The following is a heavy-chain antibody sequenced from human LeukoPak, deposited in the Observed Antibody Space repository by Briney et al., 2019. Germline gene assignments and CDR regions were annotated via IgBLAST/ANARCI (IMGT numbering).Heavy chain of an antibody. D-gene: IGHD5-18*01. CDR1: GFTFSNYG. Sequence: GGSLRLSCAASGFTFSNYGMHWVRQAPGKGLEWVAVISYDGSNKHYADSVKGRFTISRDNSKNTLYLQMNSLRAEDTAIYYCAKGRSLGYSYGLLDYWGQGTLVTVSS. CDR2: ISYDGSNK. CDR3: AKGRSLGYSYGLLDY. J-gene: IGHJ4*02. V-gene: IGHV3-30*18.